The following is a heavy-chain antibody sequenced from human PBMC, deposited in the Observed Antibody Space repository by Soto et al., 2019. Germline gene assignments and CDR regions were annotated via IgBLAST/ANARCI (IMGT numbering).Heavy chain of an antibody. D-gene: IGHD2-8*01. Sequence: ASVTVSCKASGYSFTDYHIHWVRQAPGQGLECLGRINPKSGGTSTAQKFQGWVTMTRDRSISTVYMELTRLRSDDTAVYFCARGHSTDCSNGVCSFFYNHEMDVWGQGTTVTVSS. CDR2: INPKSGGT. V-gene: IGHV1-2*04. CDR3: ARGHSTDCSNGVCSFFYNHEMDV. J-gene: IGHJ6*02. CDR1: GYSFTDYH.